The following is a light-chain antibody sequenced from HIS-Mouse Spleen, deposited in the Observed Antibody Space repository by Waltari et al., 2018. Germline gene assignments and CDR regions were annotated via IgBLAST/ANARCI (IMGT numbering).Light chain of an antibody. V-gene: IGLV1-51*01. CDR2: DNN. J-gene: IGLJ2*01. CDR3: GTWDSSLSAVV. CDR1: SSNLGNTS. Sequence: QSVLTQPPSVSAAPGQKVTLSCSGSSSNLGNTSVSWYQQLPGPAPKPLIYDNNKRPSGIPDRFSGSKSGTSATLGITGLQTGDEADYYCGTWDSSLSAVVFGGGTKLTVL.